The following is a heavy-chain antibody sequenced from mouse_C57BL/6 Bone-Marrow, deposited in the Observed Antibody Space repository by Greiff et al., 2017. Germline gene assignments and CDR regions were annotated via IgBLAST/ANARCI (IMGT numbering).Heavy chain of an antibody. Sequence: QVQLQQSGPELVKPGASVKISCKASGYAFRSSWMNWVKQRPGKGLEWIGRIYPGDGATNYNGKFKGKATLTADKSSSTAYMQLSSLTSEDSAVYCCARRPRWYFDVWGTGTTVTVSA. CDR2: IYPGDGAT. D-gene: IGHD6-1*01. CDR1: GYAFRSSW. J-gene: IGHJ1*03. CDR3: ARRPRWYFDV. V-gene: IGHV1-82*01.